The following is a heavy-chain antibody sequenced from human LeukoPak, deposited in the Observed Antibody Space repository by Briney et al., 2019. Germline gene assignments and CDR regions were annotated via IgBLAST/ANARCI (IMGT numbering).Heavy chain of an antibody. V-gene: IGHV1-8*01. Sequence: SVKVSCKASGYTFTTCDINWVRQATGQGLEWMGWMNPNSGNTGYAQKFQGRVTMTRNTSISTAYMELSSLRSEDTAVYYCARDLCSSNSCYDNWFDPWGQGTLVTVSS. D-gene: IGHD2-2*01. CDR3: ARDLCSSNSCYDNWFDP. CDR2: MNPNSGNT. J-gene: IGHJ5*02. CDR1: GYTFTTCD.